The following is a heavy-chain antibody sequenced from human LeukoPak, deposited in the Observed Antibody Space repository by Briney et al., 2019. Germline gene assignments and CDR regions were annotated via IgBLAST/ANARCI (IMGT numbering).Heavy chain of an antibody. Sequence: SETLSLTCALSGDSFTDYYWSWIRQSPGKGLEWIGEINHSGSTNYNPSLKSRVTISVDRSKNQFSLKLSSVTAADTAVYYCARGDDFWSGYPYYFDYWGQGTLVTVSS. V-gene: IGHV4-34*01. CDR3: ARGDDFWSGYPYYFDY. CDR2: INHSGST. J-gene: IGHJ4*02. D-gene: IGHD3-3*01. CDR1: GDSFTDYY.